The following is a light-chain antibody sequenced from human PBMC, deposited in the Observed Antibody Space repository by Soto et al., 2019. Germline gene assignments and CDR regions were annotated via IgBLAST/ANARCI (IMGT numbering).Light chain of an antibody. CDR2: EVN. Sequence: QSVLTQPPSASGSPGQSVTISCTGASSDIGGYNSVSWYQHHPGKAPKLIIFEVNKRPSGVPDRFSGSKSGNTASLTVSGLQAEDEADYYCTSYTGSITWVFGGGTKLTVL. J-gene: IGLJ3*02. CDR1: SSDIGGYNS. CDR3: TSYTGSITWV. V-gene: IGLV2-8*01.